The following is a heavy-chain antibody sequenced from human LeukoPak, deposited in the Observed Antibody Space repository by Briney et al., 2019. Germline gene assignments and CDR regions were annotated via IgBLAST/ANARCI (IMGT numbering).Heavy chain of an antibody. D-gene: IGHD3-10*01. CDR2: IHPNSGET. Sequence: ASVKVSCKASGYTFSGTGWYLYWLRQAPGQGLECMGWIHPNSGETAYAQKFEGRVDMTQDTSISTAYMELRRLRPDDTAVYFWARDGPAQMVDLDYWGQGTLVTVSS. J-gene: IGHJ4*02. CDR3: ARDGPAQMVDLDY. CDR1: GYTFSGTGWY. V-gene: IGHV1-2*02.